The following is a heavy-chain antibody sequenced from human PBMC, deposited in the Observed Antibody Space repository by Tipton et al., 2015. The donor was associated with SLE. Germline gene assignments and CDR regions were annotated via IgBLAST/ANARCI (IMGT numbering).Heavy chain of an antibody. J-gene: IGHJ3*02. D-gene: IGHD3-22*01. V-gene: IGHV4-59*11. CDR3: ARAAEYYYDGSGYPHDAFDI. CDR2: IYYSGST. CDR1: GGSISSHY. Sequence: TLSLTCTVSGGSISSHYWSWIRQPPGKGLEWIGYIYYSGSTNYNPSLKSRFIISVDTSKNQFSLQLSSVTAADTAVYYCARAAEYYYDGSGYPHDAFDIWGQGTMVTVSS.